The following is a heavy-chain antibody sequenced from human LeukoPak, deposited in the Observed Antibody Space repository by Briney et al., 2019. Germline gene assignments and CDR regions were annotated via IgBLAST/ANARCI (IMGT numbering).Heavy chain of an antibody. D-gene: IGHD2-15*01. CDR3: AKAIGGGRGDNYFDY. J-gene: IGHJ4*02. Sequence: GGSLRLSCAASGFTFSNAWMSWVRQAPGKGLEWVSAISGSGGSTYYADSVKGRFTISRDNSKNTLYLQMNSLRAEDTAVYYCAKAIGGGRGDNYFDYWGQGTLVTVSS. CDR2: ISGSGGST. V-gene: IGHV3-23*01. CDR1: GFTFSNAW.